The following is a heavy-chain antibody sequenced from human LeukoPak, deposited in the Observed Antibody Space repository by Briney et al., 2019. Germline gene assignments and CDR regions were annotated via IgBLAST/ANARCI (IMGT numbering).Heavy chain of an antibody. D-gene: IGHD1-26*01. CDR2: ISSSGSTI. J-gene: IGHJ5*02. CDR3: ARDDGELLSSWFDP. V-gene: IGHV3-11*01. Sequence: GGSLRLSCAASGFTFSDYYMSWIRQAPGKGLEWVSYISSSGSTIYYADSVKGRFTISRDNSKNTLYLQMNSLRAEDTAVYYCARDDGELLSSWFDPWGQGTLVTVSS. CDR1: GFTFSDYY.